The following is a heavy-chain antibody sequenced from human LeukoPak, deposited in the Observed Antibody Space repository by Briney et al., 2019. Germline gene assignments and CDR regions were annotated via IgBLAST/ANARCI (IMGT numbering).Heavy chain of an antibody. D-gene: IGHD2-15*01. CDR3: ARRYCSGTTCYNFDL. V-gene: IGHV5-51*01. CDR1: GYTFTSHW. Sequence: GESLKISCKGSGYTFTSHWIAWVRQMPGKGLEWMGIIRPANSDTRYSPSSEGQVTISADKSISTAYLQWSSLEASDTAMYYCARRYCSGTTCYNFDLWGQGTLVTVSS. J-gene: IGHJ4*02. CDR2: IRPANSDT.